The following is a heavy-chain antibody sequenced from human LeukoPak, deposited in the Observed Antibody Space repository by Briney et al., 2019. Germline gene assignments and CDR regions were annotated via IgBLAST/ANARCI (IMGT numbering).Heavy chain of an antibody. CDR2: ISSRSSTI. J-gene: IGHJ4*02. D-gene: IGHD2-15*01. V-gene: IGHV3-48*02. CDR3: ARGCSGGSCFGDFDY. Sequence: GGSLRLSCAASGFTFSSYGMNWVRQAPGKGLEWISYISSRSSTIYYADSVKGRFTISRDNAKNSLFLQMHSLRDEDTAVYYCARGCSGGSCFGDFDYWGQGTLGTVSS. CDR1: GFTFSSYG.